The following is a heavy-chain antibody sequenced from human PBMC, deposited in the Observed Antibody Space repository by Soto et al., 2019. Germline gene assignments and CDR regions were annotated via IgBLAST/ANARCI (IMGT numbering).Heavy chain of an antibody. J-gene: IGHJ3*02. V-gene: IGHV4-59*01. CDR3: ARGTSVSDDYGDYTDAFDI. CDR1: GGSISSYY. CDR2: IYYSGST. D-gene: IGHD4-17*01. Sequence: SETLSLTCTVSGGSISSYYWSWIRQPPGKGLEWIGYIYYSGSTNYNPSLKSRVTISVDTSKNQFSLKLSSVTAADTAVYYCARGTSVSDDYGDYTDAFDIWGQGTMVTVS.